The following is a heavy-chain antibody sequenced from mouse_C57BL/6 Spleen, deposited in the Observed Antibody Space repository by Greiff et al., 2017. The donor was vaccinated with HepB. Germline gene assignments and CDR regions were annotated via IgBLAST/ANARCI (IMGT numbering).Heavy chain of an antibody. D-gene: IGHD3-3*01. Sequence: QVQLKESGPELVKPGASVKISCKASGYAFSSSWMNWVKQRPGKGLEWIGRIYPGDGDTNYNGKFKGKATLTADKSSSTAYMQLSSLTSEDSAVYFCARWRGLFDYWGQGTTLTVSS. CDR1: GYAFSSSW. V-gene: IGHV1-82*01. CDR2: IYPGDGDT. CDR3: ARWRGLFDY. J-gene: IGHJ2*01.